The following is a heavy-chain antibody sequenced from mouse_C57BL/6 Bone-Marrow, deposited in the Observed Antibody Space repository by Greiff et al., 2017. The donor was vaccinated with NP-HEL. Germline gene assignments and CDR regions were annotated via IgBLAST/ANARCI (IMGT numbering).Heavy chain of an antibody. CDR3: ARSRVYYYGSSSY. D-gene: IGHD1-1*01. J-gene: IGHJ2*01. CDR2: IHPNSGST. CDR1: GYTFTSYW. V-gene: IGHV1-64*01. Sequence: VQLQQPGAELVKPGASVKLSCKASGYTFTSYWMHWVKQRPGQGLEWIGMIHPNSGSTNYNEKFKSKATLTVDKSSSTAYMQLSSLTSEDSAVYYCARSRVYYYGSSSYWGQGTTLTVSS.